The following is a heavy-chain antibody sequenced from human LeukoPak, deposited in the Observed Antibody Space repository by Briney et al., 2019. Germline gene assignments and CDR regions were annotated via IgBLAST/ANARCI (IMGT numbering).Heavy chain of an antibody. V-gene: IGHV4-59*01. CDR1: GGSISSYY. CDR3: ARADMATNPFDY. J-gene: IGHJ4*02. Sequence: KPSETLSLTCTVSGGSISSYYWSWIRQPPGKGLEWIGYIYYSGSTKYNPSLTSRVTISVDTSKNQFSLNLSSVTAADTAVYYCARADMATNPFDYWGQGTLVTVSS. D-gene: IGHD5-24*01. CDR2: IYYSGST.